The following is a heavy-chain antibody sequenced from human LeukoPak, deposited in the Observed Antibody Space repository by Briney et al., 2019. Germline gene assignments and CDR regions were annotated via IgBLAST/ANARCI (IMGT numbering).Heavy chain of an antibody. V-gene: IGHV4-34*01. CDR1: GGSFSGYY. CDR3: ARHSNYYDSSGYYLSSPFDY. CDR2: INHSGST. J-gene: IGHJ4*02. Sequence: PSETLSLTCAVYGGSFSGYYWSWIRQAPGKGLEWIGEINHSGSTNYNPSLESRVTISVDTSKNQFSLKLSSVTAADTAVYYCARHSNYYDSSGYYLSSPFDYWGQGTLVTVSS. D-gene: IGHD3-22*01.